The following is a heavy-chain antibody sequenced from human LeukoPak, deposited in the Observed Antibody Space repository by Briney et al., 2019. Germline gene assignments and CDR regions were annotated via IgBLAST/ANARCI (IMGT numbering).Heavy chain of an antibody. J-gene: IGHJ6*02. CDR1: GDSVSSNSAA. Sequence: SQTLSLTCAISGDSVSSNSAAWNWIRQSPSRGLEWLGRTYYRSKWYNDYAVSVKSRITINPDTSKNQFSLQLNSVTPEDTAVYYCARVSFGPKAAYYYYGMDVWGQGTMVTVSS. D-gene: IGHD3/OR15-3a*01. CDR3: ARVSFGPKAAYYYYGMDV. V-gene: IGHV6-1*01. CDR2: TYYRSKWYN.